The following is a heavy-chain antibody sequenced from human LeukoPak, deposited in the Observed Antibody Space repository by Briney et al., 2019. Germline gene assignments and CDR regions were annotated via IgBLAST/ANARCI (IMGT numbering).Heavy chain of an antibody. V-gene: IGHV4-34*01. CDR3: ARARTSVRGVSFYYYYYGMDV. CDR1: GGSFSGYY. CDR2: INHSGST. D-gene: IGHD3-10*01. Sequence: ETLSLTCAVYGGSFSGYYWSWIRQPPGKGLEWIGEINHSGSTNYNPSLKSRGTISVDTSNNQFSLTLSSVTAAHTAVYYCARARTSVRGVSFYYYYYGMDVWGQGTTVTVSS. J-gene: IGHJ6*02.